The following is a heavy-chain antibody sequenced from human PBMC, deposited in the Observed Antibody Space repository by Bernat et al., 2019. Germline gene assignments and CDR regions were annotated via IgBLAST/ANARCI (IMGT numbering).Heavy chain of an antibody. CDR3: ERVDTAMVGGFDP. J-gene: IGHJ5*02. CDR1: GYSISSGYY. D-gene: IGHD5-18*01. CDR2: IYHSGST. Sequence: QVQLQESGPGLVKPSETLSLTCAVSGYSISSGYYWGWIRQPPGKGLEWIGSIYHSGSTYYNPSLKSRVTISVDTSKNQFSLKLGSVTAADTAVYYGERVDTAMVGGFDPWGQGTLVTVSS. V-gene: IGHV4-38-2*01.